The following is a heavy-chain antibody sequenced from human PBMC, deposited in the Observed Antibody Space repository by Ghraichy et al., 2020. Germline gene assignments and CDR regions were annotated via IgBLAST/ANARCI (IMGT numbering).Heavy chain of an antibody. J-gene: IGHJ4*02. CDR2: IYYSGST. V-gene: IGHV4-39*01. D-gene: IGHD6-19*01. Sequence: SQTLSLTCTVSGGSISSSSYYWGWIRQPPGKGLEWIGSIYYSGSTYYNPSLKSRVTISVDTSKNQFSLKLSSVTAADTAVYYCARLRGPGYSSGWADYWGQGTLVTVSS. CDR3: ARLRGPGYSSGWADY. CDR1: GGSISSSSYY.